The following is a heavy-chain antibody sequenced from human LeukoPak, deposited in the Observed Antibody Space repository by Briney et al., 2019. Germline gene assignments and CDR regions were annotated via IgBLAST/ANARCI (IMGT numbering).Heavy chain of an antibody. Sequence: ASVKVSCKASGYTFTSYGISWVRQAPGQGLEWMGWISAYNGNTNYAQKLQGRVTMTTGTSTSTAYMELRSLRSDDTAVYYCARAGIAVASYYGMDVWGQGTTVTVSS. CDR3: ARAGIAVASYYGMDV. J-gene: IGHJ6*02. D-gene: IGHD6-19*01. CDR1: GYTFTSYG. V-gene: IGHV1-18*01. CDR2: ISAYNGNT.